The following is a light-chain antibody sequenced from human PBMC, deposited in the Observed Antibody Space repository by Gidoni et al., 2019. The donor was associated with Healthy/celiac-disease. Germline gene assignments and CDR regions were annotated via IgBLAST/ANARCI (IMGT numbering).Light chain of an antibody. V-gene: IGLV2-14*01. J-gene: IGLJ2*01. CDR3: SSYTSSSTRV. CDR1: SSDVGGYNY. Sequence: QSALTQPASVSGSPGQSFTISCTGTSSDVGGYNYVSWYQQHPGKAPELMIYDVSNRPSGVSNRFSGSKSGNTASLTISGLQAEDEADYYCSSYTSSSTRVFGGGTKLTVL. CDR2: DVS.